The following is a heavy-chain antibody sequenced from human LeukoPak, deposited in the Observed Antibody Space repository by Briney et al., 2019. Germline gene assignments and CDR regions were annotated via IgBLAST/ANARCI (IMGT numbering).Heavy chain of an antibody. CDR1: GFTFTNYW. V-gene: IGHV3-7*01. CDR2: INQNGVEM. CDR3: ARDFGSAAAICEY. D-gene: IGHD6-13*01. Sequence: GGSLRLSCATSGFTFTNYWMTWVRQAPGKGLEWVANINQNGVEMYYVESVKGRFTISRDSGRNSLFLQMNSLRAEDTAVYYCARDFGSAAAICEYWGQGTLVTVSS. J-gene: IGHJ4*02.